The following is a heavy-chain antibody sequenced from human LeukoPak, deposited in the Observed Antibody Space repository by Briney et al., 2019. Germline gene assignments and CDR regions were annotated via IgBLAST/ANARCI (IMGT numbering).Heavy chain of an antibody. V-gene: IGHV3-74*01. CDR3: ATTGSGSYYDY. D-gene: IGHD1-26*01. CDR2: INDDEAST. Sequence: GGTLRLSCAASGFSFSSSWMHWVRQVPGKGLEWVSRINDDEASTTYAESVKGRFTISRDNAKNTLFLQMNSLRAEDTAVYYCATTGSGSYYDYWGQGTLVTVSS. J-gene: IGHJ4*02. CDR1: GFSFSSSW.